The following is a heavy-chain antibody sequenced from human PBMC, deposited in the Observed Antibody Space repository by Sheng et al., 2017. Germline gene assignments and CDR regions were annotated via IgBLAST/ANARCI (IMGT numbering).Heavy chain of an antibody. CDR1: GFTFSSYG. CDR2: IRYDGSNK. D-gene: IGHD1-1*01. CDR3: AKDRGYNWNWGAFDI. Sequence: QVQLVESGGGVVQPGGSLRLSCAASGFTFSSYGMHWVRQAPGKGLEWVAFIRYDGSNKYYADSVKGRFTISRDNSKNTLYLQMNSLRAEDTAVYYCAKDRGYNWNWGAFDIWGQGTMVTVSS. V-gene: IGHV3-30*02. J-gene: IGHJ3*02.